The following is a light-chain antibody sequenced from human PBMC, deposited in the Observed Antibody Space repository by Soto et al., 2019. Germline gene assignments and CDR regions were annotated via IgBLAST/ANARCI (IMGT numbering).Light chain of an antibody. CDR3: QQYHSWPA. V-gene: IGKV1-39*01. CDR2: GAS. Sequence: DIQMTQFPSSLSASVGDGVTITCRASQSISTYLNWFQQKPGKAPKILIFGASNLHSGVPSRFSGSGSGTDFTLTISGLQYEDFAVYYCQQYHSWPAFGRGTRLEIK. CDR1: QSISTY. J-gene: IGKJ4*02.